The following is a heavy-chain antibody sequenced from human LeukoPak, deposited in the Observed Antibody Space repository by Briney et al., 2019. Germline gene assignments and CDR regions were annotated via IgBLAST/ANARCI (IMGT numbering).Heavy chain of an antibody. CDR3: AKDLPNQGEWDA. CDR1: GLPLSRYG. D-gene: IGHD1-14*01. J-gene: IGHJ5*02. CDR2: IWYDGSNK. V-gene: IGHV3-33*06. Sequence: PGVSVRLSCAASGLPLSRYGLLWVRQARGKGLEGVTVIWYDGSNKYYADPVKGSFTFPRHNPEHTVYVKMKSLRAEDTAVYYGAKDLPNQGEWDAWGQGTLVTVSS.